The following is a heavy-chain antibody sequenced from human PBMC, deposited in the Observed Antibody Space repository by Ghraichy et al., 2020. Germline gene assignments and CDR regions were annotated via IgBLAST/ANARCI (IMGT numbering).Heavy chain of an antibody. Sequence: GGSLRLSCAASGFTFRSYAMSWVRQAPRKGLEWVSTIIGSGDSTNSADSVQGRFTISRDNSKNTLYLQMNNLRAEDAAVYYCAKGTMVNDYSYPFAMDVWGQGTTVTVSS. CDR1: GFTFRSYA. J-gene: IGHJ6*02. CDR3: AKGTMVNDYSYPFAMDV. D-gene: IGHD3-16*01. CDR2: IIGSGDST. V-gene: IGHV3-23*01.